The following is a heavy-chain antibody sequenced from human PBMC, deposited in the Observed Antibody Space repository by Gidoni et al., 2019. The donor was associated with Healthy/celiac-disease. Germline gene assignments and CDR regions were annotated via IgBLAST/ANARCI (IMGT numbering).Heavy chain of an antibody. J-gene: IGHJ4*02. V-gene: IGHV3-9*01. Sequence: EVQLVASGGGLVQLGRSLRRSCAASGLTFDAYAMHWVRQAPGKGLEWVSGISWNIGSIGYADSVKGRVTISRDNAKNSLYLQMNSLRAEDTALYYCAKDTGPSTAGTLDYWGQGTLVTVSS. CDR3: AKDTGPSTAGTLDY. D-gene: IGHD6-19*01. CDR2: ISWNIGSI. CDR1: GLTFDAYA.